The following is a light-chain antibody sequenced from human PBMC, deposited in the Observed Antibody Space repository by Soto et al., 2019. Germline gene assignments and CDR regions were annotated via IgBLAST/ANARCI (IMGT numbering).Light chain of an antibody. CDR1: QSVTNSY. Sequence: EIVLTRSPGTLSLSPGDRATLSCRASQSVTNSYIAWFQQKPGQAPRLLIYGASSRATGIPDRFTGSGSGTDFTLTITRLEPEDFAVYHCQQYGSSPWTFGQGTKVEIK. J-gene: IGKJ1*01. CDR2: GAS. CDR3: QQYGSSPWT. V-gene: IGKV3-20*01.